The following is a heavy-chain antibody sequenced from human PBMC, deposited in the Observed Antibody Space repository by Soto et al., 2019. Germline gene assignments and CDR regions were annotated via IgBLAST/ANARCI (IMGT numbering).Heavy chain of an antibody. Sequence: QVQLVQSGAEVKKPGSSVKVSCKTSGVTFSRYLISWVRQAPGQGPEWMGGLIPIMGPPNYAQRFQGRVTITADESTSTAYMELTSLRSDDTAVYFCATGSETYFNLFYFAYWGQGTLVTVTS. CDR3: ATGSETYFNLFYFAY. D-gene: IGHD3-10*01. V-gene: IGHV1-69*01. CDR2: LIPIMGPP. J-gene: IGHJ4*02. CDR1: GVTFSRYL.